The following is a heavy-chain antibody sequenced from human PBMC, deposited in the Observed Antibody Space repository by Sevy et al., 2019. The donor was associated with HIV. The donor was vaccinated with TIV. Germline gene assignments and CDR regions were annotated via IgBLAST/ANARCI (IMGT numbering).Heavy chain of an antibody. Sequence: ASVKVSCKASGGTFSSYAISWVRQAPGQGLEWMGGIIPIFGTANYAQKFQGRVTITAEESTSTAYMELSSLRSEDTAVYYCARPGYSSSRNAFQHWGQGTLVTVSS. J-gene: IGHJ1*01. CDR1: GGTFSSYA. V-gene: IGHV1-69*13. CDR2: IIPIFGTA. D-gene: IGHD6-13*01. CDR3: ARPGYSSSRNAFQH.